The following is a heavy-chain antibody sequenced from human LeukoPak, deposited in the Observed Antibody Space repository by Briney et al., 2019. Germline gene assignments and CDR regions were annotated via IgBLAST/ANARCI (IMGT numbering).Heavy chain of an antibody. D-gene: IGHD6-13*01. V-gene: IGHV4-39*07. CDR2: IYYSGAT. CDR1: GDSVSSSSYF. Sequence: SETLSLTCTVSGDSVSSSSYFWGWIRQTPGKGLEWIGSIYYSGATYYNPSLKSRVTIALDTSTSHFSLYLDSVAAADTAVYFCAREQAPGPLPSFDSWAQGPLFPVPS. CDR3: AREQAPGPLPSFDS. J-gene: IGHJ4*02.